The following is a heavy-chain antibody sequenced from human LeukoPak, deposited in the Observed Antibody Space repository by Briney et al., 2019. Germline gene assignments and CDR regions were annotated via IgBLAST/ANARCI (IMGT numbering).Heavy chain of an antibody. CDR2: IWSDKSNR. V-gene: IGHV3-33*06. CDR3: AKGAQRGFDYSNSLEN. J-gene: IGHJ4*02. Sequence: AESLRLACAASGFIFNHHAMHWVRQAPGKGLEWMADIWSDKSNRFYAGSVRGRFTISRDDSRKTVYLQMEGMTAEDTAIYYCAKGAQRGFDYSNSLENWGQGALVTVAS. D-gene: IGHD4-11*01. CDR1: GFIFNHHA.